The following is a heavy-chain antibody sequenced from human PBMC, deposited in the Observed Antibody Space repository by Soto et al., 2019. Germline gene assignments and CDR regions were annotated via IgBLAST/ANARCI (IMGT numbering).Heavy chain of an antibody. J-gene: IGHJ6*03. D-gene: IGHD3-9*01. CDR1: GGSISSYY. V-gene: IGHV4-59*08. CDR2: IYYSGST. Sequence: SETLSLTCTVSGGSISSYYWSWIRQPPGKGLEWIGYIYYSGSTNYNTSLKSRVTISVDTSKNQFSLKLSSVTAADTAVYYCARTPLYDILTGFAPYYYMDVCGKGNTVTVSS. CDR3: ARTPLYDILTGFAPYYYMDV.